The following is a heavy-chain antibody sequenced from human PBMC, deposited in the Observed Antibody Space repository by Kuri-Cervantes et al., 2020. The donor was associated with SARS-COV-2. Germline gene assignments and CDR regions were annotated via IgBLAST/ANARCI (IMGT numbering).Heavy chain of an antibody. CDR2: ISSSSSYI. D-gene: IGHD6-13*01. CDR1: GFTFSSYS. J-gene: IGHJ6*02. CDR3: ARDVTGYSSSWYGYYYYGIDV. Sequence: GESLKISCAASGFTFSSYSMNWVRQAPGKGLEWVSSISSSSSYIYYADSVKGRFTISRDNAKNSLYLQMNSLRAEDTAVYYCARDVTGYSSSWYGYYYYGIDVWGQGTTVTVSS. V-gene: IGHV3-21*01.